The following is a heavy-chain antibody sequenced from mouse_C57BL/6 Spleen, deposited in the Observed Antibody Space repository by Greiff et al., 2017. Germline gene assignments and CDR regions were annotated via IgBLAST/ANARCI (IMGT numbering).Heavy chain of an antibody. CDR2: INYDGSST. CDR1: GFTFSDYY. J-gene: IGHJ2*01. V-gene: IGHV5-16*01. D-gene: IGHD4-1*01. Sequence: EVKLMESEGGLVQPGSSMKLSCTASGFTFSDYYMAWVRQVPEKGLEWVANINYDGSSTYYLDSLKSRFIISRDNAKNILYLQMSSLKSEDTATYYCARVNWALDYWGQGTTLTVSS. CDR3: ARVNWALDY.